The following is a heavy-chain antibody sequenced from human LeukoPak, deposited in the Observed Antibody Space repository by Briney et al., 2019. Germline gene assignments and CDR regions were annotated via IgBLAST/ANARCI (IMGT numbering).Heavy chain of an antibody. V-gene: IGHV3-23*01. D-gene: IGHD2/OR15-2a*01. CDR2: ITGSGGGT. Sequence: GGSLRLSCAASGFIFSSYAMTWVRQAPGKGPEWVSAITGSGGGTYYADSVKGRFTISRDNSKNTLYLQMNSLRTEDTAVYYCAKERAFGTWLGDYWGHGIPVIVSS. CDR1: GFIFSSYA. CDR3: AKERAFGTWLGDY. J-gene: IGHJ4*01.